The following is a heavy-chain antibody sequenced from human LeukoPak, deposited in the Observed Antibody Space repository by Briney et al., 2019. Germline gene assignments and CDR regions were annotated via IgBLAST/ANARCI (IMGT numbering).Heavy chain of an antibody. J-gene: IGHJ6*02. CDR1: GFTFSSYA. CDR3: AKGGQKNSCGYLSYYYYGMDV. Sequence: GGSLRLSCAASGFTFSSYAMHWVRQAPGKGLEWVAVISYDGSNKYYADSVKGRFTISRDNSKNTLYLQMNSLRAEDTAVYYCAKGGQKNSCGYLSYYYYGMDVWGQGTTVTVSS. V-gene: IGHV3-30*04. D-gene: IGHD5-18*01. CDR2: ISYDGSNK.